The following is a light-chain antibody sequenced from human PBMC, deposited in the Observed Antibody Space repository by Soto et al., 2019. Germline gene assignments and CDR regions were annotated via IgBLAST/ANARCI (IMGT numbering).Light chain of an antibody. J-gene: IGKJ1*01. CDR1: QSVTSR. CDR2: DAS. Sequence: DIQMTQSPSTLSASLGDRVTITCRASQSVTSRFAYLAWYQQKPGKAPRLLIFDASKLQSGVPSRFSGSGSGTEFTLTISSLQPDDFATYYCQQYYSYSSWTFGQGTKVEVK. V-gene: IGKV1-5*01. CDR3: QQYYSYSSWT.